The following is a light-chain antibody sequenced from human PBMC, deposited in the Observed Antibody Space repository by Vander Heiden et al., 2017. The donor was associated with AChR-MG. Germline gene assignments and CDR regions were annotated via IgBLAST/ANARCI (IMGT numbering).Light chain of an antibody. CDR2: VNN. CDR1: SLRSYY. CDR3: NSRDSGGNPLWV. Sequence: SSELTQDPAVSVALGQTVRITCQGDSLRSYYASWYQQKPGQAPALVIYVNNSRPSGIPDRFSGSSSRTTTSFTITGAQAEDEADYYCNSRDSGGNPLWVFGGGTKLTVL. J-gene: IGLJ3*02. V-gene: IGLV3-19*01.